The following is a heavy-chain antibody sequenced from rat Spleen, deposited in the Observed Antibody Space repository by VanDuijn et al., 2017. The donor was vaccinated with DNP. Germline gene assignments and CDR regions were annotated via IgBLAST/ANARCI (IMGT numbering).Heavy chain of an antibody. J-gene: IGHJ1*01. D-gene: IGHD1-11*01. CDR3: ARGLNYGGYIYSWYFDF. V-gene: IGHV3-1*01. CDR1: GYSITSHY. CDR2: INYSGNT. Sequence: EVQLQESGPGLVKPSQSLSLTCSVTGYSITSHYWGWIRKFPGNKMEWMGYINYSGNTAYNPSLRSRISITRDTSKNQFFLQLNSVTTEDTATYYCARGLNYGGYIYSWYFDFWGPGTMVTVSS.